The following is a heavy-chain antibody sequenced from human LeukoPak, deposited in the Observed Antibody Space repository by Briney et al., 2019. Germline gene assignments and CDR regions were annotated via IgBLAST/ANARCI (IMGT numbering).Heavy chain of an antibody. CDR3: ARQYCSGGSCYSGYYYYGMDV. J-gene: IGHJ6*02. V-gene: IGHV4-39*01. CDR1: GGSISSSSYY. D-gene: IGHD2-15*01. Sequence: SETLSLTCTVSGGSISSSSYYWGWIRQPPGKGLEWIGSIYYSGSTYYNPSLKSRVTISVDTSKNQFSLKLSSVTAADTAVYYCARQYCSGGSCYSGYYYYGMDVWGQGTTVTVSS. CDR2: IYYSGST.